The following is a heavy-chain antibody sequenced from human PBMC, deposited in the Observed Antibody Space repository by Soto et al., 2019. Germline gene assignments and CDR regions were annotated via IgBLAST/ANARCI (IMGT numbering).Heavy chain of an antibody. CDR2: IYYCGST. D-gene: IGHD2-2*01. CDR1: GGSISSGGYY. J-gene: IGHJ6*02. V-gene: IGHV4-31*03. CDR3: AREEGRCSSTSCYPYYYYGMDV. Sequence: QVQLQESGPGLVKPSQTLSLTCTVSGGSISSGGYYWSWIRQHPGKGLEWIGYIYYCGSTYYNPSLKSRVTISVDTSKNQFSLKLSSVTAADTAVYYCAREEGRCSSTSCYPYYYYGMDVWGQGTTVTVSS.